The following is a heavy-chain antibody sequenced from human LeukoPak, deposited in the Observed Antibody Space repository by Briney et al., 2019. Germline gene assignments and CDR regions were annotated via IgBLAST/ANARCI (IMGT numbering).Heavy chain of an antibody. J-gene: IGHJ4*02. CDR3: AKARGYSYGYDIYFDY. D-gene: IGHD5-18*01. CDR1: GFTFSSYS. V-gene: IGHV3-48*01. Sequence: PGGSLRLSCAASGFTFSSYSMNWVRQAPGKGLEWVSYISSSSSTIYYADSVKGRFTISRDNAKNSLYLQMNSLRAEDTAVYYCAKARGYSYGYDIYFDYWGQGTLVTVSS. CDR2: ISSSSSTI.